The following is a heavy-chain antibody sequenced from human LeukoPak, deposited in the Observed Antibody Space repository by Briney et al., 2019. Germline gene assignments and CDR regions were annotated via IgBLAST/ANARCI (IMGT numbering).Heavy chain of an antibody. J-gene: IGHJ4*02. CDR3: ARRRVSSSREDY. Sequence: SETLSLTCAVYGGSFSGYYWSWIRQPPGKGLEWIGEINHSGSTNYNPSLKSRVTISVDTSKNQFSLKLSSVTAADTAVYYCARRRVSSSREDYWGQGTLVTVSS. CDR1: GGSFSGYY. CDR2: INHSGST. D-gene: IGHD6-6*01. V-gene: IGHV4-34*01.